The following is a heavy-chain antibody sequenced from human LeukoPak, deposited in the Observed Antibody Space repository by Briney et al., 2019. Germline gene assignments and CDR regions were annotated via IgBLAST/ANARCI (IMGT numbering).Heavy chain of an antibody. Sequence: ASVTVSCKASGYTFTSYGISWVRQAPGQGLEWMGWISAYNGNTNYAQKFQGRVTMTTDTSTSTPYMELRSLRSDDTAVYYCARDPLRSAPFDYWGQGTLVTVSS. CDR2: ISAYNGNT. CDR1: GYTFTSYG. J-gene: IGHJ4*02. V-gene: IGHV1-18*01. D-gene: IGHD3-16*01. CDR3: ARDPLRSAPFDY.